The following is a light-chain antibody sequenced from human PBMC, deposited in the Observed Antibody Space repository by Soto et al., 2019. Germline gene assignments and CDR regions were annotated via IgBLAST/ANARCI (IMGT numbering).Light chain of an antibody. CDR1: QSISSW. Sequence: DIQMTQSPSTLSASVGDRVTITCRASQSISSWLAWYQQKPGKAPKLLIYKASSLESGVPSRFSGSGSGTEFTLTSSSLQPEDFGTYYCQQLKSYPLTFGGGTKVDIK. J-gene: IGKJ4*01. V-gene: IGKV1-5*03. CDR2: KAS. CDR3: QQLKSYPLT.